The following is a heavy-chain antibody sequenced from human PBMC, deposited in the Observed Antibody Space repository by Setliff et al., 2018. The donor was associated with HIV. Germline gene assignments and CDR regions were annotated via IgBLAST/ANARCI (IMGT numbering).Heavy chain of an antibody. V-gene: IGHV1-18*01. J-gene: IGHJ4*02. Sequence: ASVKVSCKASGYTFTNYGINWVRQAPGLGLEWMGWISGYNGKTEYAQRFQDRVTMTTDTSTNTVYMEMRRLTSDDTAMYYCAREGVPTVDEEWYYFDQWGQGTLVTVSS. CDR3: AREGVPTVDEEWYYFDQ. CDR2: ISGYNGKT. D-gene: IGHD3-3*01. CDR1: GYTFTNYG.